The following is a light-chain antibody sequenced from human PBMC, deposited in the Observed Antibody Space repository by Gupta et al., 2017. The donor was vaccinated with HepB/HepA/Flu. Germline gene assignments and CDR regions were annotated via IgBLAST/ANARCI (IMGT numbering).Light chain of an antibody. CDR2: WAS. J-gene: IGKJ2*01. Sequence: DIVMTQSPDSLAVSLGERATINCKSSQSLLYNVNNENYLSWYQQKPGQPPKLLTYWASTRESGVPDRFSGSGPGTDFTLTISNLQAEDVAVYYCQQDDNTPYTFGQGTXLEIK. V-gene: IGKV4-1*01. CDR3: QQDDNTPYT. CDR1: QSLLYNVNNENY.